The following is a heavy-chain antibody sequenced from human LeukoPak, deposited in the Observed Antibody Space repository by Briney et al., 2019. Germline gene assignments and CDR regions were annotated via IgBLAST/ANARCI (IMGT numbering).Heavy chain of an antibody. Sequence: ASVTVSCTASGYTFTSYYMHWVRQAPGQGLEWMGIINPSGGSTSYAQKFQGRVTMTRDTSTSTAYMELRSLRSDDTAVYYCARDPGKNFDYWGQGTLVTVSS. CDR1: GYTFTSYY. V-gene: IGHV1-46*01. CDR2: INPSGGST. J-gene: IGHJ4*02. CDR3: ARDPGKNFDY.